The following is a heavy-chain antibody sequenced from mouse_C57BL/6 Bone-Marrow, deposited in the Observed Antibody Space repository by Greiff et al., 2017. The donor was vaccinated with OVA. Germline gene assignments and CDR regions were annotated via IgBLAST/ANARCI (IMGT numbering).Heavy chain of an antibody. CDR2: IYPRSGNT. V-gene: IGHV1-81*01. J-gene: IGHJ2*01. D-gene: IGHD1-1*01. CDR3: ARGYYYGSSYD. Sequence: VKLQESGAELARPGASVKLSCKASGYTFTSYGISWVKQRTGQGLEWIGEIYPRSGNTYYNEKFKGKATLTADKSSSTAYMELRSLTSEDSAVYFCARGYYYGSSYDWGQGTTLTVSS. CDR1: GYTFTSYG.